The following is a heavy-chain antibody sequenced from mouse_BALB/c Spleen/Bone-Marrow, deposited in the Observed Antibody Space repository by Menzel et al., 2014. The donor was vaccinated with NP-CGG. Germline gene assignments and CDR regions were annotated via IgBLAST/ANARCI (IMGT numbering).Heavy chain of an antibody. Sequence: QVQLQQSGVELVKPGASVKLSCKASGNTFTSYDINWVRQRPEQGLEWIGWIFPGDSTTKYNEKFKGKATLSTDKSSSTVHMQLSRLTSEDSAVYFCVRTRLRDWYFEGRGAGTTVTISS. CDR3: VRTRLRDWYFEG. CDR2: IFPGDSTT. J-gene: IGHJ1*01. CDR1: GNTFTSYD. V-gene: IGHV1S56*01. D-gene: IGHD1-2*01.